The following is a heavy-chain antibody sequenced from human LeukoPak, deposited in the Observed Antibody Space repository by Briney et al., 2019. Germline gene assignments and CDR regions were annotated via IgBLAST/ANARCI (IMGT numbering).Heavy chain of an antibody. Sequence: SETLSLTCTVSGGSISSGTYYWSWIRQPAGKGLEWIGRINTSGRTNYNPSLKSRVTISADTSKIQFSLKLSSVTAADTAVYYCARGPHYDFWSGPGGGAFDIWGQGTMVTVSS. J-gene: IGHJ3*02. CDR1: GGSISSGTYY. V-gene: IGHV4-61*02. CDR3: ARGPHYDFWSGPGGGAFDI. CDR2: INTSGRT. D-gene: IGHD3-3*01.